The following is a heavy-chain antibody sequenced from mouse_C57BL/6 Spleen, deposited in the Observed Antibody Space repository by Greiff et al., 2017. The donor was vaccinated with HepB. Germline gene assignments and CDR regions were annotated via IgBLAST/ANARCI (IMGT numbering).Heavy chain of an antibody. CDR2: ISYDGSN. D-gene: IGHD4-1*01. J-gene: IGHJ3*01. CDR3: ARDEELGRFAY. V-gene: IGHV3-6*01. CDR1: GYSITSGYY. Sequence: EVHLVESGPGLVKPSQSLSLTCSVTGYSITSGYYWNWIRQFPGNKLEWMGYISYDGSNNYNPSLKNRISITRDTSKNQFFLKLNSVTTEDTATYYCARDEELGRFAYWVQGTLVTVSA.